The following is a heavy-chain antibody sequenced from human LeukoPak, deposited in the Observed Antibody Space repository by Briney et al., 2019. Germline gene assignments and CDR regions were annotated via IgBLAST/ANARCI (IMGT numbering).Heavy chain of an antibody. CDR3: ARDADDSVYYYLGWEYLDS. CDR1: GFTFSSYN. Sequence: GGSLRLSCAASGFTFSSYNMNWVRQAPGKGLEWVSSISGSGDYIYYADSVKGRFTISRDNAKNSLYLQMSSLRAEDTAVYYCARDADDSVYYYLGWEYLDSWGQGTLVTVAS. CDR2: ISGSGDYI. J-gene: IGHJ5*01. D-gene: IGHD3-22*01. V-gene: IGHV3-21*01.